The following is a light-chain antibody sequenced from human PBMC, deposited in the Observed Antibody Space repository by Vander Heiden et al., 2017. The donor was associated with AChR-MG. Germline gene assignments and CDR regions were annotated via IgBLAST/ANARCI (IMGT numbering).Light chain of an antibody. CDR2: DTT. CDR3: QQYNNLPPLFT. Sequence: DIQMTQSPSSLSASVGDRVTITCQASQDINIYLNWYQQKPGKAPKLLIYDTTNLKTGVPSRFSGSGSGTDFTLTISSLQPEDCATYYCQQYNNLPPLFTFGHGTKVDI. CDR1: QDINIY. J-gene: IGKJ3*01. V-gene: IGKV1-33*01.